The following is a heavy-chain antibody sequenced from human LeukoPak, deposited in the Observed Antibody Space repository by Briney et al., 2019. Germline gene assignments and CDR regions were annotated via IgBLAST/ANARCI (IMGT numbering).Heavy chain of an antibody. V-gene: IGHV4-59*01. Sequence: SETLSLTCSVSGGSISSYYWSWIRQPPGKGLEWIGYIYDSGSTSYNPSLQSRVTISIDTSKNQFSLRLTSVTAADTAVYYCSRGGSYYDFWSGYYDYYYYMDVWGKGTTVTVSS. CDR1: GGSISSYY. D-gene: IGHD3-3*01. J-gene: IGHJ6*03. CDR3: SRGGSYYDFWSGYYDYYYYMDV. CDR2: IYDSGST.